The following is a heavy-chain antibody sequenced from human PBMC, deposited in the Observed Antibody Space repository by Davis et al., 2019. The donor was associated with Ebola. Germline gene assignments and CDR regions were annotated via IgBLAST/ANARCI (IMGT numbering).Heavy chain of an antibody. V-gene: IGHV1-3*01. CDR2: ISAYNGNT. CDR1: GYTFTSYA. D-gene: IGHD4-17*01. Sequence: AASVKVSCKASGYTFTSYAMHWVRQAPGQRLEWMGWISAYNGNTNYAQKFQGRVTITADKSTSTAYMELSSLRSEDTAVYYCATSINPDYGVLEGRYFDYWGQGTLVTVSS. J-gene: IGHJ4*02. CDR3: ATSINPDYGVLEGRYFDY.